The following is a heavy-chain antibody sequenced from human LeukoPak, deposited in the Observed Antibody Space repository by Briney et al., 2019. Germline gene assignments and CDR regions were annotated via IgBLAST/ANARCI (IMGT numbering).Heavy chain of an antibody. CDR3: ARGPRNDP. CDR1: GYPFTTYA. Sequence: SVKVSCKTSGYPFTTYAINWVRQAAGQGLEWMGWLHPNTGNTAYAQRFQGRVTMTRDTSISTAYMELSSLTSNDTAVYFCARGPRNDPWGQGTLVTVSS. CDR2: LHPNTGNT. J-gene: IGHJ5*02. V-gene: IGHV1-8*01.